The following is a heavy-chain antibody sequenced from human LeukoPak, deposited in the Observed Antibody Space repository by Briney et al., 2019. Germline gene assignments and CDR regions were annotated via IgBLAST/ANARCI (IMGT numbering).Heavy chain of an antibody. CDR1: GGSINSYY. D-gene: IGHD2-21*02. Sequence: SETLSLTCTVSGGSINSYYWSWIRQAPGKGLEWIGYIYYSGNTDYNPSLKSRVTISVDTSKNQFSLKLSSVTAADTAVYYCARGGFAHWVTAVGFDNWGQGTLVTVSS. CDR2: IYYSGNT. CDR3: ARGGFAHWVTAVGFDN. J-gene: IGHJ4*02. V-gene: IGHV4-59*01.